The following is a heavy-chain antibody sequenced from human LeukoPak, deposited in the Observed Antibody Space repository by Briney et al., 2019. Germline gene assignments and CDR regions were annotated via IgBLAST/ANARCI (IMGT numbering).Heavy chain of an antibody. Sequence: GGSLRLSCAASGFTFSTYGMHWVRKAPGKGLEWVAFIPYDGRNKYYADSVKGRFTISRDNSKNTLYLQMNSLRTEDTAVYYCAKETYYYDASGYFNYYFDYWGQGTLVTVSS. CDR2: IPYDGRNK. V-gene: IGHV3-30*02. CDR1: GFTFSTYG. J-gene: IGHJ4*02. D-gene: IGHD3-22*01. CDR3: AKETYYYDASGYFNYYFDY.